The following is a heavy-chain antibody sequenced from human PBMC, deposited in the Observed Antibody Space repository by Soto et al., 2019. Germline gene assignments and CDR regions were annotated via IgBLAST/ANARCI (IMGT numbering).Heavy chain of an antibody. D-gene: IGHD6-19*01. CDR2: IKDDGSEK. Sequence: EVQLVESGGGLVQPGGSLRLSCVASEFTFNTYWMNWVRQAPGRGLEWVANIKDDGSEKNYVESVKGRFTISRDNAKNSLYLQMNSLRGEDPAVYFCARDWGTPGRGSAVGYYYHYGMDVWGQGTTVTVSS. V-gene: IGHV3-7*05. J-gene: IGHJ6*02. CDR1: EFTFNTYW. CDR3: ARDWGTPGRGSAVGYYYHYGMDV.